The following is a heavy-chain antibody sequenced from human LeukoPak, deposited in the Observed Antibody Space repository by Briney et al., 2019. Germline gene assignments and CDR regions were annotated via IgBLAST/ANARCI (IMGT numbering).Heavy chain of an antibody. V-gene: IGHV3-30-3*01. CDR3: ARVLIVVGRRYGMDV. Sequence: GGSLRLSCAASGLTFSSYAMHWVRQAPGKGLECVAVISYDGSNKYYADSVKGRFTISRDNSKNTLYLQMNSLRAEDTAVYYCARVLIVVGRRYGMDVWGQGTTVTVSS. D-gene: IGHD3-22*01. J-gene: IGHJ6*02. CDR2: ISYDGSNK. CDR1: GLTFSSYA.